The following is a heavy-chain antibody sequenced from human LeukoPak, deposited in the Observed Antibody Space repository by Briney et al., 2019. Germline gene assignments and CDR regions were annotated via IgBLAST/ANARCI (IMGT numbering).Heavy chain of an antibody. Sequence: GESLKISGKGSGYSFTSYWIGWVRQMPGKGLEWMGIIYPGDSDTRYSPSFQGQVTISADKSISTAYLQWSSLKASDTAIYYCARIPCISTSCPRRGSLDYWGQGTLVTVSS. D-gene: IGHD2/OR15-2a*01. V-gene: IGHV5-51*01. CDR3: ARIPCISTSCPRRGSLDY. CDR1: GYSFTSYW. CDR2: IYPGDSDT. J-gene: IGHJ4*02.